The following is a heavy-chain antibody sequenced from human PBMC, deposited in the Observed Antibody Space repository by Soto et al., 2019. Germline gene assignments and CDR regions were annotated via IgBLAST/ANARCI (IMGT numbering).Heavy chain of an antibody. CDR2: FDPEDGET. Sequence: ASVKVSCKVSGYTLTELSMHWVRQAPGKGLEWMGGFDPEDGETIYAQKFQGRVTMTEDTSTETAYMELSSLRSEDTAVYYCATDPPIAVAGTGSDYWGQGTLVTVSS. D-gene: IGHD6-19*01. CDR1: GYTLTELS. CDR3: ATDPPIAVAGTGSDY. J-gene: IGHJ4*02. V-gene: IGHV1-24*01.